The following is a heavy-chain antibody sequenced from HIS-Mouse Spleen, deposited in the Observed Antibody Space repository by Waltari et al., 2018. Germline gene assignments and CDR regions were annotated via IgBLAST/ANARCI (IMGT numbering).Heavy chain of an antibody. D-gene: IGHD7-27*01. CDR2: IIPILGIA. V-gene: IGHV1-69*04. J-gene: IGHJ4*02. Sequence: QVQLVQSGAEVKKPGSSVKVSCKASGGTFSSYASSWVRQAPGQGLEWMGRIIPILGIANYAQKFQGRVTITADKSTSTAYMELSSLRSEDTAVYYCARDQTGAKSGYYFDYWGQGTLVTVSS. CDR3: ARDQTGAKSGYYFDY. CDR1: GGTFSSYA.